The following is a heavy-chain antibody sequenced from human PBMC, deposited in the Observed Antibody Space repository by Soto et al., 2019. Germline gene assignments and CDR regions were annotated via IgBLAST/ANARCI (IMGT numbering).Heavy chain of an antibody. V-gene: IGHV1-46*01. D-gene: IGHD3-10*01. CDR1: GYTFTSYY. CDR3: AREKMLRAPFDY. CDR2: INPSGGST. J-gene: IGHJ4*02. Sequence: ASVKVSCKASGYTFTSYYIHWVRQAPGQGLEWMGIINPSGGSTSYAQEFQGRVTMTRDTSTSTVYMELSSLRSEDTAVYYCAREKMLRAPFDYRGQGALVTVSS.